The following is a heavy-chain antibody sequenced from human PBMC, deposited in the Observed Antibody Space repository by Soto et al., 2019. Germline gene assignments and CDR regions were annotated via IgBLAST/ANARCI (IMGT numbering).Heavy chain of an antibody. Sequence: GGSLRLCCAASGFTFSSYSMNWVRQAPGKGLEWVSSIGSSSSYIYYADSVKGRFTISRDNAKNSLYLQMNSLRAEDTAVYYCARDIIGGGYYWSVKPSYYYYGMDVWGQGTTVTVSS. CDR1: GFTFSSYS. CDR3: ARDIIGGGYYWSVKPSYYYYGMDV. J-gene: IGHJ6*02. CDR2: IGSSSSYI. D-gene: IGHD3-22*01. V-gene: IGHV3-21*01.